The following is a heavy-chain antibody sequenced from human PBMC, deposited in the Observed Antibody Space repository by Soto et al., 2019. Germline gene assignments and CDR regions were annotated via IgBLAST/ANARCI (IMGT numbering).Heavy chain of an antibody. V-gene: IGHV5-51*01. CDR2: IDPGDSDT. CDR3: ARHAGNSWKGDYFDY. CDR1: GYTFTTSW. D-gene: IGHD6-13*01. Sequence: GESLKISCKASGYTFTTSWIGWVRQVPGQGLEWMGIIDPGDSDTRYSPSFQGRITISVDKSISTAYLQWSSLEASDTAIYYCARHAGNSWKGDYFDYWGRGALVTVSS. J-gene: IGHJ4*02.